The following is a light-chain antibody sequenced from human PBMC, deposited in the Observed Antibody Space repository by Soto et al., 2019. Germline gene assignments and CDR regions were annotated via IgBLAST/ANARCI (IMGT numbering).Light chain of an antibody. CDR3: QQYDSSPLP. Sequence: EIVLTQSPGTLSLSPGERATLSCRASQSVSSSYLACYQQKPGQAPRLLIYGASSRATGIPDRFSGSGSGTDFPLTISRREPEDFAVYYCQQYDSSPLPFGGGTKVEIK. V-gene: IGKV3-20*01. J-gene: IGKJ4*01. CDR2: GAS. CDR1: QSVSSSY.